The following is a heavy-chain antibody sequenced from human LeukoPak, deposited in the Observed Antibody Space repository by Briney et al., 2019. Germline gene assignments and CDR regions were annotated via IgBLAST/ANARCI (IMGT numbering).Heavy chain of an antibody. V-gene: IGHV3-30*18. CDR1: GFPFSSYG. D-gene: IGHD6-13*01. CDR3: AKDGAAAGIFGVWKSGSYWYY. CDR2: ISNDGNNK. Sequence: SGGGVVQPGGSLRLSCAASGFPFSSYGMHWVRQAPGKGLEWVAAISNDGNNKFYADSVKGRFTISRDNPKNTMNLQMNSLRAEDTAVYYCAKDGAAAGIFGVWKSGSYWYYWGQGTLVTVSS. J-gene: IGHJ4*02.